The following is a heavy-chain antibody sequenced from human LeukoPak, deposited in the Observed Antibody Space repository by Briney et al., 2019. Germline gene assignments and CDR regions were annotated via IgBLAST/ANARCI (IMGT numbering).Heavy chain of an antibody. CDR3: AGTSVRGVIGY. J-gene: IGHJ4*02. D-gene: IGHD3-10*01. Sequence: SETLSLTCTVSGGSISSSHYYWSWIRQPAGKGLEWIGRIYTSENINYNPSLKSRVSISVDTSKNQVSLKLSSVTAADTAVYYCAGTSVRGVIGYWGQGTLVTVSS. CDR2: IYTSENI. V-gene: IGHV4-61*02. CDR1: GGSISSSHYY.